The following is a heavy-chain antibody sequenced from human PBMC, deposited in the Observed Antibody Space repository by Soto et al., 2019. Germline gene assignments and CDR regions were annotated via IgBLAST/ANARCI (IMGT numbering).Heavy chain of an antibody. D-gene: IGHD3-3*01. CDR2: ISSSSSYI. V-gene: IGHV3-21*01. CDR3: AREKPSGYYNFDY. Sequence: VGSLRLYCAASGFSFSSYSLNWVRQAPGKGLEWVSSISSSSSYIYYADSVKGRFTISRDNAKNSLYLQMNSLRAEDTAVYYCAREKPSGYYNFDYWGQGTLVTVSS. J-gene: IGHJ4*02. CDR1: GFSFSSYS.